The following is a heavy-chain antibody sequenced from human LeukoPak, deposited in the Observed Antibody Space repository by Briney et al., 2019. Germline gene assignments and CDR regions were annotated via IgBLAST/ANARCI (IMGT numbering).Heavy chain of an antibody. D-gene: IGHD3-10*01. CDR2: INHSGST. J-gene: IGHJ4*02. Sequence: SETLSLTCAVYGGSFSGYYWSWIRQPPGKGLEWIGEINHSGSTNYNPSLKSRVTISVDTSKNQFSLKLSSVTAADTAVYYCARPEYYYGSGSYYSDYWGQGTLVTVSS. V-gene: IGHV4-34*01. CDR1: GGSFSGYY. CDR3: ARPEYYYGSGSYYSDY.